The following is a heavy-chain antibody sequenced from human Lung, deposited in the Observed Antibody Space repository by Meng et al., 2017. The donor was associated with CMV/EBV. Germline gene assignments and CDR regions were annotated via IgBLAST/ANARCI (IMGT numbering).Heavy chain of an antibody. Sequence: QAQLGKSGGEGKKPGASLKVSCKASGYTFTNYGITWVRQAPGQGLEWMGWISAYNGNTNYAQTLQGRVTMTTDTSTSTAYMELRSLRSDDTAVYYCARVEVGITSGDYWGQGTLVTASS. J-gene: IGHJ4*02. CDR1: GYTFTNYG. V-gene: IGHV1-18*01. CDR3: ARVEVGITSGDY. CDR2: ISAYNGNT. D-gene: IGHD1-26*01.